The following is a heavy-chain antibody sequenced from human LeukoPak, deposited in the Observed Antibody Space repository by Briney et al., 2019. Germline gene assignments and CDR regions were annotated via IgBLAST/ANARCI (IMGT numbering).Heavy chain of an antibody. Sequence: SQTLSLTCTVSGGSISSGDYSWSWIRQPPGKGLEWIVYIYYSGSTYYNPSLKSRVTISVDTSKNQFSLKLSSVTAADTAVYYCAREPYYDFWSGNNGYFDYWGQGTLVTVSS. J-gene: IGHJ4*02. CDR3: AREPYYDFWSGNNGYFDY. CDR2: IYYSGST. V-gene: IGHV4-30-4*01. CDR1: GGSISSGDYS. D-gene: IGHD3-3*01.